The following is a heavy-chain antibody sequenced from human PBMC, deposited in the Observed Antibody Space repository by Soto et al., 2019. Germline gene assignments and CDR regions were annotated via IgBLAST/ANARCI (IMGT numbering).Heavy chain of an antibody. CDR3: ARMRGLGEISPYLDY. CDR1: GGSISDYQ. J-gene: IGHJ4*02. V-gene: IGHV4-59*01. Sequence: QVQLQESGPGLVKPSETLSLTCSISGGSISDYQWNWIRQPPGKGLEWIGYIYYSGRTNYNPSLKSRLTLSLDTSTRQCSLRLRSVTAADTAVYYCARMRGLGEISPYLDYWGQGALVTVSS. D-gene: IGHD3-16*01. CDR2: IYYSGRT.